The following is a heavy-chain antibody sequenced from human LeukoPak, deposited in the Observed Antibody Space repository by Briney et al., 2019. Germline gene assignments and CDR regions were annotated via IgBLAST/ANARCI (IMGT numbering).Heavy chain of an antibody. Sequence: SETLSLTCTVSGGSIGSYYWSWIRQPPGKGLEWIGYIYYSGSTNYNPSLKSRVTISVDTSKNQFSLKLSSVTAADTAVYYCAGGGIAVDYWGQGTLVTVSS. V-gene: IGHV4-59*01. J-gene: IGHJ4*02. CDR1: GGSIGSYY. CDR2: IYYSGST. D-gene: IGHD6-13*01. CDR3: AGGGIAVDY.